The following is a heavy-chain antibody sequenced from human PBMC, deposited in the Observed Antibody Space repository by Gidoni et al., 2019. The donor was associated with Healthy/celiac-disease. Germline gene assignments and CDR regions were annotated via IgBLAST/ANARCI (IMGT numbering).Heavy chain of an antibody. J-gene: IGHJ4*02. CDR1: GGSISSYY. V-gene: IGHV4-59*01. CDR2: IYYSGST. D-gene: IGHD2-21*02. Sequence: QVQLQESGPGLVKPSETLSLTCTGTGGSISSYYWRWIRQPPGKGLEWIGYIYYSGSTSYNPSLKSRVTISVDTSKNQFSLKLSSVTAADTAVYYCARGPCGGDCYRLDYWGQGTLVTVSS. CDR3: ARGPCGGDCYRLDY.